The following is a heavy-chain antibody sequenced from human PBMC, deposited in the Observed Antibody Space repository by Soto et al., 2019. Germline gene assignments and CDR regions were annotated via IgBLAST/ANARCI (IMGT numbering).Heavy chain of an antibody. CDR3: ARVPWIHPESHLDY. D-gene: IGHD5-18*01. J-gene: IGHJ4*02. Sequence: QVQLVQSGAEVKKPGASVKVSCKASGYTFTSYGISWVRQAPGQVLEWMGWISAYTVNTNYAQKLQGRVTMTTDTTTSTAYMELRSLRSDDTAVYYCARVPWIHPESHLDYWGQGTLVTVSS. CDR2: ISAYTVNT. CDR1: GYTFTSYG. V-gene: IGHV1-18*01.